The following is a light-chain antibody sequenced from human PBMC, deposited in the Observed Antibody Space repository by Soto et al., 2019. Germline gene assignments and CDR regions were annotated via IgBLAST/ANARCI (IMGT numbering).Light chain of an antibody. Sequence: EIVMTQSPATLSVSPGERATLSCRASQSISGKLAWYQHQPGQTHRLLIYDASSRPTGIPARFSGSGSGTDFTLTISRLQSEDFAVYYCQQYNDWPWTFGQGTKVEIK. CDR2: DAS. V-gene: IGKV3-15*01. CDR1: QSISGK. CDR3: QQYNDWPWT. J-gene: IGKJ1*01.